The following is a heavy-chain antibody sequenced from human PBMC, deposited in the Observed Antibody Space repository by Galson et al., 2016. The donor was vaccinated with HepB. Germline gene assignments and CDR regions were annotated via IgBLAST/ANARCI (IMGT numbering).Heavy chain of an antibody. Sequence: SLRLSCAASGFTFSNYGMTWVRQAPGKGLEVVSSISRSGDSTDYADSVKGRFTISRDNSKNTLSLQMNSLTADDTAINYCVQGGTAPAVWGKGTTVTVSS. CDR2: ISRSGDST. CDR3: VQGGTAPAV. CDR1: GFTFSNYG. J-gene: IGHJ6*04. V-gene: IGHV3-23*01.